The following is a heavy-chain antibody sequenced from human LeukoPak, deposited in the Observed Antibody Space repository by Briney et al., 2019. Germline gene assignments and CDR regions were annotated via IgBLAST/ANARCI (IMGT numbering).Heavy chain of an antibody. CDR1: GGSISSYY. CDR3: AGRNHYDFWSGYQH. D-gene: IGHD3-3*01. Sequence: SETLSLTCTVSGGSISSYYWSWIRQPPGRGLEWIGYIYYSGSTNYNPSLKSRVTISVDTSKNQFSLKLSSVTAADTAVYYCAGRNHYDFWSGYQHWGQGTLVTVSS. CDR2: IYYSGST. J-gene: IGHJ4*02. V-gene: IGHV4-59*01.